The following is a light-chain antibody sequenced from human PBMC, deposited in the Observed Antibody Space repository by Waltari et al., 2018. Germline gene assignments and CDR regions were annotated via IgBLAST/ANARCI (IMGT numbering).Light chain of an antibody. CDR3: QQRSNWPPT. V-gene: IGKV3-11*01. Sequence: EIVLTQSPATLSLSPGERATLSCRASQSVSSYLAWYQQKPGQAPRLLIYDASNRATGSPARFSGSGSGTDFTLTISSLEPEDFAFYYCQQRSNWPPTFGGGTKVESK. J-gene: IGKJ4*01. CDR1: QSVSSY. CDR2: DAS.